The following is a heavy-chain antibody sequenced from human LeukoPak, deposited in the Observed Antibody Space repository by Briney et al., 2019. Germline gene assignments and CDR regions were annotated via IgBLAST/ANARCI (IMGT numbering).Heavy chain of an antibody. V-gene: IGHV4-59*11. Sequence: SETLSLTCTVSGGSISSHYWSWIRHPPGKGLEWVWYIYYSGSTNYNPSLKSRVSISVDTSKNQFSLKLSSVTAADTAVYYCARDQWDDGFFDPWGQGTVVIVSS. CDR3: ARDQWDDGFFDP. D-gene: IGHD1-26*01. J-gene: IGHJ5*02. CDR1: GGSISSHY. CDR2: IYYSGST.